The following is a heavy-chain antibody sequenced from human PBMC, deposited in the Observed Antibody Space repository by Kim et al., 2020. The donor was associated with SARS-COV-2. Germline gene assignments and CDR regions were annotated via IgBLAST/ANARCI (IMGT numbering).Heavy chain of an antibody. V-gene: IGHV3-33*01. J-gene: IGHJ4*02. CDR3: AREGIAAAGWAHFDY. Sequence: GGSLRLSCAASGFTFSSYGMHWVRQAPGKGLEWVAVIWYDGSNKYYADSVKGRFTISRDNSKNTLYLQMNSLRAEDTAVYYCAREGIAAAGWAHFDYWGQGTLVTVSS. CDR1: GFTFSSYG. D-gene: IGHD6-13*01. CDR2: IWYDGSNK.